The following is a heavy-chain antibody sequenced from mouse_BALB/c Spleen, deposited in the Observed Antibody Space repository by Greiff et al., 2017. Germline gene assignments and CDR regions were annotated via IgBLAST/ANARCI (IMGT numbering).Heavy chain of an antibody. CDR1: GYTFTSYW. CDR2: INPSTGYT. Sequence: QVQLQQSGAELAKPGASVKMSCKASGYTFTSYWMHWVKQRPGQGLEWIGYINPSTGYTEYNQKFKDKATLTADKSSSTAYMQLSSLTSEDSAVYFCARRWLLWGQGTSVTVSS. J-gene: IGHJ4*01. CDR3: ARRWLL. D-gene: IGHD2-3*01. V-gene: IGHV1-7*01.